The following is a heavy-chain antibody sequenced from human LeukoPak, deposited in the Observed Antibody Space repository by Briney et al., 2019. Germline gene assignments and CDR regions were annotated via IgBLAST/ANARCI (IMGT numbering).Heavy chain of an antibody. CDR1: GDSISSYY. Sequence: SETLSLTCTVSGDSISSYYWSWIRQPPGKGLEWIGYIYYSGSTYNPSLKSRVTISVDTSKNQFSLKLSSATAADTAVYYCASCFGRSYYGSGSYYHRDYYYYMDVWGKGTTVTVSS. J-gene: IGHJ6*03. CDR3: ASCFGRSYYGSGSYYHRDYYYYMDV. V-gene: IGHV4-59*01. D-gene: IGHD3-10*01. CDR2: IYYSGST.